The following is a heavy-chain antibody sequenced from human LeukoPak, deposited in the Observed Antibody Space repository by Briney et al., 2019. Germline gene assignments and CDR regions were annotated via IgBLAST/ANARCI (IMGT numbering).Heavy chain of an antibody. CDR3: AKAGTGTTVTIDY. CDR1: GFTVSSNY. CDR2: IYSGGST. V-gene: IGHV3-53*05. D-gene: IGHD4-17*01. J-gene: IGHJ4*02. Sequence: GGSLRLSCAASGFTVSSNYMSWVRQAPGKGLEWVSVIYSGGSTYYADSVKGRFTISRDNSKNTLYLQMNSLRAEDTAVYYCAKAGTGTTVTIDYWGQGTLVTVSS.